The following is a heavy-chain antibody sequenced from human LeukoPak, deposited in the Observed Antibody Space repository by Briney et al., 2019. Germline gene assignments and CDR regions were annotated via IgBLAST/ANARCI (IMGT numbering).Heavy chain of an antibody. V-gene: IGHV4-34*01. CDR2: INDSGST. CDR3: ARARFEVYTVRSFYYGMDV. Sequence: PSETLSLTCAVYGGSFSGYYWSWIRQPPGKGLEWIGEINDSGSTSYTPSLKNRVTISLDTSKNQFSLKLFSMTAADTAVCYCARARFEVYTVRSFYYGMDVWGQGTTVTVSS. D-gene: IGHD4-17*01. CDR1: GGSFSGYY. J-gene: IGHJ6*02.